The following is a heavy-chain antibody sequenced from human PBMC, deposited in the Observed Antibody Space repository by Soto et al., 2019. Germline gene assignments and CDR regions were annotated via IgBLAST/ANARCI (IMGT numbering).Heavy chain of an antibody. CDR1: GVSVSSGDYF. Sequence: SETLSLTCTVSGVSVSSGDYFWSWLRQSPGKRLEWISYIYYSGSTNYNPSLKSRATISVDTSKSQVSLTLTSMTAADAAVYYCARSANYYYYGLDVWGQGTTVTVSS. CDR2: IYYSGST. V-gene: IGHV4-61*08. D-gene: IGHD3-10*01. J-gene: IGHJ6*02. CDR3: ARSANYYYYGLDV.